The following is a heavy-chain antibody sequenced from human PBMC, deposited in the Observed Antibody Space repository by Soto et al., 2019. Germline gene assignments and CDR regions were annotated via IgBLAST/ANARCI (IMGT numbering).Heavy chain of an antibody. Sequence: GGSLRLSCAASGFSFSSYGMHWVRQTPGKGLEWVAGISYDGSNKYYVDSMKGRLTISRDNSKNTLDLQMNSLRAEDTAVYYCAKDTYYHDSSGYYVFDSWGQGTLVTVPS. J-gene: IGHJ4*02. CDR3: AKDTYYHDSSGYYVFDS. CDR2: ISYDGSNK. D-gene: IGHD3-22*01. CDR1: GFSFSSYG. V-gene: IGHV3-30*18.